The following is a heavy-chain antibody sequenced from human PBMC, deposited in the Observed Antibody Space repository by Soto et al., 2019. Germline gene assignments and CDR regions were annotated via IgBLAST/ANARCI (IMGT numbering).Heavy chain of an antibody. J-gene: IGHJ4*02. CDR1: GFTFSSYG. Sequence: QVQLVESGGGVVQPGRSLRLSCAASGFTFSSYGMHWVRQAPGKGLEWVAVIWYDGSNKYYADSVKGRFTISRDNSKNALYLQMNGLRAEDTAVYYCARDPYAYGSSWAPSGYGGQGTLVTVSS. CDR3: ARDPYAYGSSWAPSGY. V-gene: IGHV3-33*01. CDR2: IWYDGSNK. D-gene: IGHD6-13*01.